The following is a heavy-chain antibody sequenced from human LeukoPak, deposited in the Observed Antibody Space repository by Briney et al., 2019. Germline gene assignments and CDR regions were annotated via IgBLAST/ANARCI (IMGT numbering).Heavy chain of an antibody. CDR3: ARSLDYDSSPGDY. CDR2: ISAYNGNT. Sequence: ASVKVSCKASGYTFISYAINWVRQAPGQGLEWMGWISAYNGNTNYAQKLQGRVTMTTDTSTSTAYMELRSLRSDDTAVYYCARSLDYDSSPGDYWGQGTLVTVSS. D-gene: IGHD3-22*01. V-gene: IGHV1-18*01. CDR1: GYTFISYA. J-gene: IGHJ4*02.